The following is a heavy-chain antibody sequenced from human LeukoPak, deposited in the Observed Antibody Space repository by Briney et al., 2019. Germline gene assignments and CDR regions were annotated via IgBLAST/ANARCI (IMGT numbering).Heavy chain of an antibody. V-gene: IGHV1-2*06. CDR3: ARTMVRGDRDY. CDR1: GYIFTGYY. CDR2: INPNSGGT. Sequence: APVKVSCKASGYIFTGYYMHWVRQAPGQGLEWMGRINPNSGGTNYAQKFQGRVTMTRDTSISTVYMELSRLRSDDTAVYYCARTMVRGDRDYWGQGTLVTVSS. J-gene: IGHJ4*02. D-gene: IGHD3-10*01.